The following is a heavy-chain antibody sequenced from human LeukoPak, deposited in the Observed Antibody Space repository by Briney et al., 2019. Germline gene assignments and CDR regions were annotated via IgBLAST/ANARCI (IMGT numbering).Heavy chain of an antibody. D-gene: IGHD3-16*01. V-gene: IGHV3-7*01. Sequence: GGSLRLSCAASGFSFNSDWMDWVRQAPGKGLEWVANIKHDESEKNYLDSVKGRFTISRDNAQNPLYLQMNGLRVEDTAVYYCTRRLDDWGQGTLVTVSS. CDR2: IKHDESEK. CDR1: GFSFNSDW. CDR3: TRRLDD. J-gene: IGHJ4*02.